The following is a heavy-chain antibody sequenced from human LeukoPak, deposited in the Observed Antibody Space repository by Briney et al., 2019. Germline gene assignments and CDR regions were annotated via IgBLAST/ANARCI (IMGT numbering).Heavy chain of an antibody. V-gene: IGHV1-69-2*01. CDR2: VDPEDGET. CDR1: GYTFTDYY. Sequence: GASVKVSCKASGYTFTDYYMHWVQQAPGKGLEWMGRVDPEDGETIYAEKFQGRVTITADTSTDTAYMELSSLRSEDTAVYYCATGLLRGYSGYENGGYFDYWGQGTLVTVSS. D-gene: IGHD5-12*01. CDR3: ATGLLRGYSGYENGGYFDY. J-gene: IGHJ4*02.